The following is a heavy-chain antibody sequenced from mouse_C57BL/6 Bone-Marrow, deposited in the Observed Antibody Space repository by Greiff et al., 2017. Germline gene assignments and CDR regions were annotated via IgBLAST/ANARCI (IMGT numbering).Heavy chain of an antibody. CDR2: IYPRDGST. CDR3: ARSIYGNFSSYWYFDV. CDR1: GYTFTSYD. J-gene: IGHJ1*03. V-gene: IGHV1-85*01. D-gene: IGHD2-1*01. Sequence: VMLQESGPELVKPGASVKLSCKASGYTFTSYDINWVKQRPGQGLEWIGWIYPRDGSTKYNEKFTGKATLTVDTSSSTAYMELHSLTSEDSAVYFCARSIYGNFSSYWYFDVWGTGTTVTVSS.